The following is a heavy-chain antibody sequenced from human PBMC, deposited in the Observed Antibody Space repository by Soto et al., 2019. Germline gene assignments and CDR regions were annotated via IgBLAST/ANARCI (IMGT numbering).Heavy chain of an antibody. D-gene: IGHD3-10*01. V-gene: IGHV1-2*02. CDR1: GYRFSDYY. Sequence: EASVKVSCKTSGYRFSDYYVHWVRQAPGQGLEWLGWIISKSKTQTYAEKFRGRVTLTTDTSTNTFSLQLDTLTSDDTAVYYCAGPGRDSGTFDALDGWGQGTTVTVSS. CDR2: IISKSKTQ. J-gene: IGHJ6*02. CDR3: AGPGRDSGTFDALDG.